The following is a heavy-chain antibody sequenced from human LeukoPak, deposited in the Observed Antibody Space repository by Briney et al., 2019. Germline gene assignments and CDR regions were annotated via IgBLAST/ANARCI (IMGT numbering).Heavy chain of an antibody. Sequence: ASVKVSCKASGGTFSSYAISWVRQAPGQGLEWMGGIIPIFGTANYAQKFQGRVTITADESTSTAYMELSSLRSEDTAVYYCARGSTSNAGFFQHWGQGTLVTVSS. CDR1: GGTFSSYA. CDR3: ARGSTSNAGFFQH. CDR2: IIPIFGTA. V-gene: IGHV1-69*13. D-gene: IGHD2-2*01. J-gene: IGHJ1*01.